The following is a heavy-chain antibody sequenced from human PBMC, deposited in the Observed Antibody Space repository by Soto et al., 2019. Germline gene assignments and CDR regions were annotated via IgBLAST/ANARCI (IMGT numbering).Heavy chain of an antibody. CDR1: GFTFSSYA. V-gene: IGHV3-30-3*01. D-gene: IGHD3-22*01. J-gene: IGHJ4*02. CDR2: ISYDGSNK. Sequence: GGSLRLSCAASGFTFSSYAMHWVRQAPGKGLELVAVISYDGSNKYYADSVKGRFTISRDNSKNTLYLQMNSLRAEDTAVYYCASLVLPWRYYDSSGYYHFDYWGQGTLVTVSS. CDR3: ASLVLPWRYYDSSGYYHFDY.